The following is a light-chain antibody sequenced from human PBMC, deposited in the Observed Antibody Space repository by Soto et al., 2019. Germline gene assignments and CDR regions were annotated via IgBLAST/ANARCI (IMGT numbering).Light chain of an antibody. J-gene: IGLJ2*01. CDR3: AAWDDSLNGLV. CDR1: TSNIGSKT. Sequence: QSVLTQPPSASETPGQRVTISCSGGTSNIGSKTVNWYQQVPGTAPKLLIYSDNQGPSGVPDRFSASKSGTSASLAISGLQSEDEADYYCAAWDDSLNGLVFGGGTKLTVL. V-gene: IGLV1-44*01. CDR2: SDN.